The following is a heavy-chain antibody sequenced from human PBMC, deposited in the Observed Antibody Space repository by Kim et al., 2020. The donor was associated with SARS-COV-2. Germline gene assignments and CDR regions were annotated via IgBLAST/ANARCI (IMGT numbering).Heavy chain of an antibody. J-gene: IGHJ3*02. D-gene: IGHD3-10*01. V-gene: IGHV3-53*01. CDR3: ATITMVRGAYDAFDI. Sequence: DSVKGRFTIFRDNSKNTLYLQMNSLRAEDTAVYYCATITMVRGAYDAFDIWGQGTMVTVSS.